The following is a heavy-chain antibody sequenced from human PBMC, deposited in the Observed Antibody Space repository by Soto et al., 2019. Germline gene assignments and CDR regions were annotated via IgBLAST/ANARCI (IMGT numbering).Heavy chain of an antibody. Sequence: GGSLRLSCAASGFTFSSYWMSWVRQAPGKGLEWVANIKQEGSEKYYVDTVKGQFTISRDNAKNLLYLQMNSLRAEDTAVYYCARANGYSGYDSYYYYYMDVWGKGTTVTVSS. CDR1: GFTFSSYW. V-gene: IGHV3-7*01. D-gene: IGHD5-12*01. CDR2: IKQEGSEK. CDR3: ARANGYSGYDSYYYYYMDV. J-gene: IGHJ6*03.